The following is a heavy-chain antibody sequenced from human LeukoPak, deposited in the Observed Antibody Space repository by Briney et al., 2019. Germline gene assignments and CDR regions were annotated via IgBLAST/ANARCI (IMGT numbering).Heavy chain of an antibody. CDR2: IYPSGST. CDR1: GYSISSGYY. Sequence: PSETLSLICAVSGYSISSGYYLGWIRQPPGKGLEWIGSIYPSGSTSCNPSLKSRVTISVDTSQNQFSLKLSSVTAADTAVYYCARRVVSPLITDIVVVPAAISYFDYWGQGTLVTVSS. D-gene: IGHD2-2*01. CDR3: ARRVVSPLITDIVVVPAAISYFDY. J-gene: IGHJ4*02. V-gene: IGHV4-38-2*01.